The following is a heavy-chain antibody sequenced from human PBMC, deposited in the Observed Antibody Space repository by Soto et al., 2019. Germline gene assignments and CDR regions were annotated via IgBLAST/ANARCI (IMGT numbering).Heavy chain of an antibody. J-gene: IGHJ4*02. CDR1: GGTFSSYA. Sequence: QVQLVQSGAEVKKPGSSVTVSCKSSGGTFSSYAISWVRQAPGHGLEWMGGIIPIFGTANYAQKFQGRVTITADESTSTAYMEWSSLRSEDTAVYYCARESEDYGSWSMRFDYWGQGTLVTVSS. CDR3: ARESEDYGSWSMRFDY. CDR2: IIPIFGTA. D-gene: IGHD3-10*01. V-gene: IGHV1-69*01.